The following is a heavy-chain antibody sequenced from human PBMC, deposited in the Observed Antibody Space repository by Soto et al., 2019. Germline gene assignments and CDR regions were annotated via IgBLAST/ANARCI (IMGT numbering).Heavy chain of an antibody. Sequence: SETLSLTCAVYGGSFSGYYWSWIRQPPGKGLEWIGEINHSGSTNYNPSLKSRVTISVDTSKNQFSLKLSSVTAADTAGYYCARGHSSSSRRDLQHWGQGTLVTVAS. V-gene: IGHV4-34*01. CDR2: INHSGST. CDR1: GGSFSGYY. J-gene: IGHJ1*01. D-gene: IGHD6-13*01. CDR3: ARGHSSSSRRDLQH.